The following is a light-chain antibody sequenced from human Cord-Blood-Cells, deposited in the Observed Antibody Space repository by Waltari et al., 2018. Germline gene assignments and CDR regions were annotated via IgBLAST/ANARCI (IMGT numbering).Light chain of an antibody. CDR1: SSDVGGYNY. J-gene: IGLJ2*01. V-gene: IGLV2-14*01. CDR2: DVS. Sequence: QSALTQPASVSGSPGQSITISCTGTSSDVGGYNYVSWYQQHPGKAPTLMIYDVSTRPCGVSNRFSGSKSGNTASLTISGLQAEDEADYYCSSYTSSSTVVFGGGTKLTVL. CDR3: SSYTSSSTVV.